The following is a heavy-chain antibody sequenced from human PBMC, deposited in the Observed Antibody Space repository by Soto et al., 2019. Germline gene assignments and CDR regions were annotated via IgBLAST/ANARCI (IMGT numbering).Heavy chain of an antibody. Sequence: GGSLRLSCAASGFTLSDHYMSWIRQAPGKGLEWVSFSSNSGTFTKYADSVKGRFTISRDNAKNSLYLQINSLRGEDTAVYYCAKVTSARVFYFGLDVWGQGTTVTVSS. J-gene: IGHJ6*02. CDR1: GFTLSDHY. V-gene: IGHV3-11*05. D-gene: IGHD2-2*01. CDR2: SSNSGTFT. CDR3: AKVTSARVFYFGLDV.